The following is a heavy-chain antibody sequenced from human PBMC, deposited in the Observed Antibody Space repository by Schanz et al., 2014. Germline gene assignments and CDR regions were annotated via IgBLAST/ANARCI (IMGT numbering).Heavy chain of an antibody. CDR1: GDSISSAY. J-gene: IGHJ5*02. CDR3: ARVPEPGWFDP. Sequence: QVQLQESGPGLVEPSQTLSLTCTVSGDSISSAYWSWIRQHPGKGLEWIGFIYYRGNTYYNPSLMRRVSVSLDTSKYQVFLSLNSLTAADKAGYGCARVPEPGWFDPWGQGTLVTVSS. CDR2: IYYRGNT. V-gene: IGHV4-31*03. D-gene: IGHD1-26*01.